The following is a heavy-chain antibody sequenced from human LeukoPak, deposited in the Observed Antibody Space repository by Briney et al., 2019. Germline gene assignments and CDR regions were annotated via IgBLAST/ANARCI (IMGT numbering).Heavy chain of an antibody. CDR1: GFTFSDYY. J-gene: IGHJ4*02. Sequence: GGSLRLSCAASGFTFSDYYMSWIRQAPGKGLEWVSYIGSSGSNIYYADSVKGRFTISRDNAKNSLYLQMNSLRAEDTAVYYXXXXXXXYXDSSXYYAHYWGQGTLVTVSS. CDR3: XXXXXXYXDSSXYYAHY. D-gene: IGHD3-22*01. CDR2: IGSSGSNI. V-gene: IGHV3-11*04.